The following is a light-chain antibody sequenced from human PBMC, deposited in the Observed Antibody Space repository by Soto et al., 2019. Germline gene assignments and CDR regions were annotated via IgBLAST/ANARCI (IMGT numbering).Light chain of an antibody. V-gene: IGKV3-20*01. J-gene: IGKJ1*01. CDR1: QDVTTN. CDR3: QQYGSSPKT. Sequence: TQFPATLSASPGGGATLSCRAAQDVTTNFAWYQLKRGQPPRLLIYGASTRATGIPARFSGSGSGTDFTLTISRLEPEDFAVYYCQQYGSSPKTFGQGTKVDIK. CDR2: GAS.